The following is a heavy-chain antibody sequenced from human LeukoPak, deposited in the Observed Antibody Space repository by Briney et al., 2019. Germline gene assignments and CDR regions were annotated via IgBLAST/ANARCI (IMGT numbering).Heavy chain of an antibody. CDR2: IYHTGSN. CDR3: ARESGLKRYYYYGMDV. V-gene: IGHV4-61*08. J-gene: IGHJ6*02. CDR1: GGSVSSADYY. D-gene: IGHD3/OR15-3a*01. Sequence: PSETLSLTCTVSGGSVSSADYYWSWIRHPPGKALEWIGYIYHTGSNNYKYSLKSRVTISLDPSKNRFSLKLSSVTAADTAVYYCARESGLKRYYYYGMDVWGQGTTVTVSS.